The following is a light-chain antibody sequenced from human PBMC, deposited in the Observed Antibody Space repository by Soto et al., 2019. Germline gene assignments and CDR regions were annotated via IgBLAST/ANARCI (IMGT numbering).Light chain of an antibody. CDR1: QSVSSN. Sequence: EIVMTQSPATLSVSPGERATLSCRASQSVSSNLAWYQQKPGQAPRLVIYGASTRATGIPARFSGSGSGTEFTLTISSLQSEDFAVYYCQQYTDWPPALTFGGGTKVEIK. CDR2: GAS. CDR3: QQYTDWPPALT. V-gene: IGKV3-15*01. J-gene: IGKJ4*01.